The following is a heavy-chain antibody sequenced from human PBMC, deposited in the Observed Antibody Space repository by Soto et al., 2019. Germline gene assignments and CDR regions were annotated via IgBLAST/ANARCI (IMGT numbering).Heavy chain of an antibody. CDR1: GXSFGSYA. CDR2: ISGSDGKT. CDR3: ARWSYLDY. Sequence: LRLSCAASGXSFGSYALSWVRQAPGKGLEWVSTISGSDGKTFYADSVKGRFSISRDTSQSTLYLQMNSLRADDTAMYYCARWSYLDYWGQGTRVTVSS. V-gene: IGHV3-23*01. J-gene: IGHJ4*02. D-gene: IGHD3-3*01.